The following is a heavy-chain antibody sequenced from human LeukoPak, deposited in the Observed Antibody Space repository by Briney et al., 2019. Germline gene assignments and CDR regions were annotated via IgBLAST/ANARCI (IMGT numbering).Heavy chain of an antibody. J-gene: IGHJ5*02. CDR2: IYYSGST. V-gene: IGHV4-31*03. D-gene: IGHD3-22*01. Sequence: SETLSLTCTVSGGSISSGGYYWSWIRQHPGKGLEWIGYIYYSGSTYYNPSLKSRVTISVDKSKNQFSLKLSSVTAADTAVYYCARGLYKTYYYDSSGYPPGSWGQGTLVTVSS. CDR1: GGSISSGGYY. CDR3: ARGLYKTYYYDSSGYPPGS.